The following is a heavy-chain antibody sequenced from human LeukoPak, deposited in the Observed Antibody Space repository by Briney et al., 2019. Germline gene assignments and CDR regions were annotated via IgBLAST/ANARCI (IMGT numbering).Heavy chain of an antibody. CDR3: ARDSGNYYDIPYYFDY. D-gene: IGHD3-22*01. CDR2: IYYSGST. V-gene: IGHV4-59*01. J-gene: IGHJ4*02. CDR1: GGSISPYY. Sequence: SETLSLTCTVSGGSISPYYWSWIRQPPGKGLEWIGYIYYSGSTNYNPSLKSRVTISVDTSKNQFSLKLGSVTAADTAVYYCARDSGNYYDIPYYFDYWGQGTLVTVSS.